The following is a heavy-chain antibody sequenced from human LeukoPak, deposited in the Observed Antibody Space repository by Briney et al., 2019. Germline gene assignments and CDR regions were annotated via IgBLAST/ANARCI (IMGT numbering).Heavy chain of an antibody. CDR2: INHSGST. CDR1: GGSFSGYY. V-gene: IGHV4-34*01. Sequence: SETLSLTCAVYGGSFSGYYWSWIRQPPGKGLEWIGEINHSGSTNYNPSLKSRVTISVDTSKNQFSLKLSSVTAADTAVYYCARRPFLVLMVYATIYYYYYMDVWGKGTTVTVSS. J-gene: IGHJ6*03. CDR3: ARRPFLVLMVYATIYYYYYMDV. D-gene: IGHD2-8*01.